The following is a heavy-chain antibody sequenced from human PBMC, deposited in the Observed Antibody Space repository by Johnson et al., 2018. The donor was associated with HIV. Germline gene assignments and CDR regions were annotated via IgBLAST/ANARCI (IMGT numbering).Heavy chain of an antibody. J-gene: IGHJ3*02. CDR3: ARAVDYGGNSPSRAFDI. CDR1: GITFSSYA. V-gene: IGHV3-23*04. CDR2: ITASGAGT. D-gene: IGHD4-23*01. Sequence: EQLVESGGGLVQPGGSLRLSCAASGITFSSYAMNWVRQAPGKGLEWVSGITASGAGTYYADSVKGRFTISRDNSKNTLYLQMSSLRAEDTALYYCARAVDYGGNSPSRAFDIWGRGTLVTVSS.